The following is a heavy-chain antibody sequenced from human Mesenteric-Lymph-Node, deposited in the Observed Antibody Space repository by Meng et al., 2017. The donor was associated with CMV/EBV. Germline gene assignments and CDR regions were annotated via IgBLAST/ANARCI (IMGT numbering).Heavy chain of an antibody. D-gene: IGHD4-23*01. J-gene: IGHJ3*02. CDR2: INWNGGST. CDR1: GFTFDDYG. Sequence: SGFTFDDYGMSWVRQAPGKGLEWVSGINWNGGSTGYADSVKGRFTISRDNAKNSLYLQMNSLRAEDTALYYCARVRGGGNSGAFDIWGQGTMVTVSS. V-gene: IGHV3-20*03. CDR3: ARVRGGGNSGAFDI.